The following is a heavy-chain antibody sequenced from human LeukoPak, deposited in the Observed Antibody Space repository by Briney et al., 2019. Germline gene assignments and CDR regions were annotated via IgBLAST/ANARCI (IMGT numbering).Heavy chain of an antibody. CDR3: AREGGYYDSSGYWFDP. J-gene: IGHJ5*02. Sequence: SETLSLTCTVSGGSISSYYWSWIRQPPGKGLEWIGYIYYSGSTNYNPSLKSRVTISVDTSKNQFSLKLSSVTAADTAVYYCAREGGYYDSSGYWFDPWGQGTLVTVSS. CDR2: IYYSGST. V-gene: IGHV4-59*12. D-gene: IGHD3-22*01. CDR1: GGSISSYY.